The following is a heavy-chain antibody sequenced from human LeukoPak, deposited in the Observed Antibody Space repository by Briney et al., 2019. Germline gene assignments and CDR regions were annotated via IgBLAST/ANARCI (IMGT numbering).Heavy chain of an antibody. V-gene: IGHV3-66*01. CDR2: IYSGGST. J-gene: IGHJ6*03. CDR3: ARDPYSGSYGNYYYYFMDV. Sequence: GGSLRLSCAASGFTVSSNYMSWVRQAPGKGLEWVSVIYSGGSTYYADSVKGRFTISRDNPNNSLYLEMNSLRVEDTAVYYCARDPYSGSYGNYYYYFMDVWGKGTTVTISS. D-gene: IGHD1-26*01. CDR1: GFTVSSNY.